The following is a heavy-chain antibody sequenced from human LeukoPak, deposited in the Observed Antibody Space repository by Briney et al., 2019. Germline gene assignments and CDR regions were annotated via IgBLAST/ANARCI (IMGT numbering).Heavy chain of an antibody. CDR2: IIPIFGTA. J-gene: IGHJ4*02. CDR3: ARSRIAVAGSAAGY. D-gene: IGHD6-19*01. CDR1: GGTFSSYA. Sequence: GASVKVSCKASGGTFSSYAISWVRQAPGQGLEWMGGIIPIFGTANYAQKFQGRVTITADESTSTAYMELSSLRSEDTAVYYCARSRIAVAGSAAGYWGQGTLVTVSS. V-gene: IGHV1-69*13.